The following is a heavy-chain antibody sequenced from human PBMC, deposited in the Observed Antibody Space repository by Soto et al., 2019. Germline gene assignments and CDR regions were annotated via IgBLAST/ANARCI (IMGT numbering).Heavy chain of an antibody. CDR3: ARGGTAAPDF. D-gene: IGHD2-21*02. CDR1: GYTFTGYG. V-gene: IGHV1-18*01. Sequence: QAQLVQSGAEVKEPGASVKVSCKASGYTFTGYGITWVRQAPGQGLEWMGWASPLSATTNYAPKFQGRVTMTTDTSSNMAHRELRGPTSADRAAYFGARGGTAAPDFWGQEPLVTVSP. CDR2: ASPLSATT. J-gene: IGHJ4*02.